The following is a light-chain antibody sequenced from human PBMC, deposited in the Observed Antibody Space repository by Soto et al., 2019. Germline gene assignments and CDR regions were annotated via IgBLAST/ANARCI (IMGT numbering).Light chain of an antibody. CDR3: QQYEDLPLT. J-gene: IGKJ4*01. CDR1: HSIANS. Sequence: DVQLTQSSSSLSASLGDRVIITCQASHSIANSLNWFQQKPGKAPELLISDSSHLEARVPSRFSGSRSGTDLTLTISNLQPEDFATYYCQQYEDLPLTFGGGTKV. CDR2: DSS. V-gene: IGKV1-33*01.